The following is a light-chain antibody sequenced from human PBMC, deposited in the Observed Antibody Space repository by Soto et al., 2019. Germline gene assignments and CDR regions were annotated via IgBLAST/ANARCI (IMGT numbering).Light chain of an antibody. J-gene: IGLJ1*01. CDR2: DVT. V-gene: IGLV2-14*03. CDR1: SSDIGSYNY. Sequence: QSALTQPASVSGSPGQSITISCTGTSSDIGSYNYVSWYQQHPGQAPKLMIYDVTNRPSGVSNRFSGSKSSNTASLTISGLQDEDEDDYYCTSTSSSIFYVFGTGTKVTVL. CDR3: TSTSSSIFYV.